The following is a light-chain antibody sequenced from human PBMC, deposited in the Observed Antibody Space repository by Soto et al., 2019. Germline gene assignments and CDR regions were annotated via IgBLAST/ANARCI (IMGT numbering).Light chain of an antibody. CDR1: SSNIGSNY. Sequence: VLTQPPSASGTPGQRVIISCSGSSSNIGSNYVYWYQQFPGTAPKLLLYRNTQRPSGVPDRFSGSKSGTSASLATSGLRSEDEADYYCAAWDDSLSVDVFGTGTKVTVL. CDR3: AAWDDSLSVDV. CDR2: RNT. V-gene: IGLV1-47*01. J-gene: IGLJ1*01.